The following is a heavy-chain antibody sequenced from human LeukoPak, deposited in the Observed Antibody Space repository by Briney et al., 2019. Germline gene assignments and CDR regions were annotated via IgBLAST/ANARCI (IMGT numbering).Heavy chain of an antibody. CDR1: GYTFTSYA. D-gene: IGHD6-13*01. V-gene: IGHV7-4-1*02. CDR2: INTNTGNP. J-gene: IGHJ4*02. Sequence: ASVKVSCKASGYTFTSYAMNWVRQAPGQGLEWMGWINTNTGNPSYAQGFTGRFVFSLDTSVSTAYLQISSLKAGDTAVYYCARDSPLLNIAAALGHWGQGTLVTVSS. CDR3: ARDSPLLNIAAALGH.